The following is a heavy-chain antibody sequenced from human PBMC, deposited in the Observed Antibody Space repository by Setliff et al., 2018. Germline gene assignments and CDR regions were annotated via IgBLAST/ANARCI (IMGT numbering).Heavy chain of an antibody. CDR1: GGTFSSYA. CDR3: ARANRQQLVLAWFDP. CDR2: IIPIFGTA. Sequence: SVKVSCKASGGTFSSYAISWVRQAPGQGLEWMGGIIPIFGTANYAQKFQGRVTITADESTSTAYMELSSLRSEDTAVYYCARANRQQLVLAWFDPGGKGTLVTVSS. D-gene: IGHD6-13*01. J-gene: IGHJ5*02. V-gene: IGHV1-69*13.